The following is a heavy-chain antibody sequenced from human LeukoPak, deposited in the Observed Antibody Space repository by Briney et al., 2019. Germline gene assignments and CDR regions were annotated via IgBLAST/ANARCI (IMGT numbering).Heavy chain of an antibody. CDR2: INPSGGST. CDR1: GYTFTSYY. J-gene: IGHJ4*02. V-gene: IGHV1-46*01. CDR3: ARGLGDYNTDWFPVSGY. Sequence: VASVKVSCKASGYTFTSYYMHWVRQAPGQGLEWMGIINPSGGSTSYAQKFQGRVTMTRDTSTSTVYMELSSLRSEDTAIYYCARGLGDYNTDWFPVSGYWGQGTPVTVSS. D-gene: IGHD3-9*01.